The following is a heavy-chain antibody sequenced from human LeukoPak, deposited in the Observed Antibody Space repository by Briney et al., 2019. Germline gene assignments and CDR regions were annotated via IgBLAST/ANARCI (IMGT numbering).Heavy chain of an antibody. V-gene: IGHV3-33*01. CDR1: GFTFSSYG. CDR3: AREGYYDSSGYYDRYYYGMDV. J-gene: IGHJ6*02. D-gene: IGHD3-22*01. CDR2: IWYDGSNK. Sequence: PGGSLRFSGAASGFTFSSYGMHWVRQAPGKGLEWVAVIWYDGSNKYYADSVKGRFTISRDNSKNTLYLQMNSLRAEDTAVYYCAREGYYDSSGYYDRYYYGMDVWGQGTTVTVSS.